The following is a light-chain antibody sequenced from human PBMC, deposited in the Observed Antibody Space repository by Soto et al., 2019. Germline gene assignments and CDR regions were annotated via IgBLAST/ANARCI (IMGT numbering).Light chain of an antibody. CDR2: EVN. J-gene: IGLJ1*01. Sequence: SVVPQPASVAGSPGQSITISCTGTSSDVGGYNFVSWYQHHPGKAPKLMIYEVNNRPSGVSNRFSGSKSGNTASLTISGLQAEDEAEYYCSSYTTTSTPFVFGTGTKVTVL. CDR1: SSDVGGYNF. CDR3: SSYTTTSTPFV. V-gene: IGLV2-14*01.